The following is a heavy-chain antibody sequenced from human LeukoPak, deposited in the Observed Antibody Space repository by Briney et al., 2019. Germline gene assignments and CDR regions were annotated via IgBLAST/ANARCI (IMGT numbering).Heavy chain of an antibody. CDR3: ARDGLMDV. V-gene: IGHV3-48*01. J-gene: IGHJ6*03. Sequence: PGGSLRLSCAASGFTFSSYSMNWVRQAPGKGLEWISYISSNSSTIFYADSVEGRFTISRDNAKNSLYVQMNSLRAEDTAIYYCARDGLMDVWGTGTTVTVSS. CDR1: GFTFSSYS. CDR2: ISSNSSTI.